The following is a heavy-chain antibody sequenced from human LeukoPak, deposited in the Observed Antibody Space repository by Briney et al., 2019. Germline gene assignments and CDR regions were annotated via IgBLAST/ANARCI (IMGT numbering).Heavy chain of an antibody. CDR3: ARTNYDFWSGYYGGEGYYYGMDV. Sequence: GGSLRLSCAASGFPFSSYGMHWVRQAPGKGLEWVAIIWYDRSNKYHADSVKGRFTISRDNSKNTLYLQMNSLRAEDTAVYYCARTNYDFWSGYYGGEGYYYGMDVWGQGTTVTVSS. D-gene: IGHD3-3*01. V-gene: IGHV3-30*02. CDR2: IWYDRSNK. CDR1: GFPFSSYG. J-gene: IGHJ6*02.